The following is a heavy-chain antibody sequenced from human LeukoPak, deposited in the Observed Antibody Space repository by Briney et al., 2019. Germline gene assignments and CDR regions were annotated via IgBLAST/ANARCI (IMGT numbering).Heavy chain of an antibody. V-gene: IGHV4-31*03. D-gene: IGHD3-10*01. J-gene: IGHJ4*02. Sequence: SETLCLSCTVSIVSFSRVGYYYTWIRQHPGKGLEWIGYIYYSGSTYYNPSLKSRVTISVDTSKNQFSLKLSSVTAADTAVYYCVKLECITMEIWGEETLVTVSS. CDR2: IYYSGST. CDR3: VKLECITMEI. CDR1: IVSFSRVGYY.